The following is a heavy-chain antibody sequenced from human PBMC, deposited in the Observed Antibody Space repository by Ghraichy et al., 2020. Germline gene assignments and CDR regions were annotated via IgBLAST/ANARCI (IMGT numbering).Heavy chain of an antibody. Sequence: GGSLRLSCAASGFIFSSYWLSWVRQAPGKGLEWVANIKQDGGEKYYVDSVKGRFTISRDNAKNSVDLQMNYLRAEDTAVYYCARGHSGRYFWYFDLWARGTLATVSS. D-gene: IGHD1-26*01. J-gene: IGHJ2*01. V-gene: IGHV3-7*01. CDR2: IKQDGGEK. CDR3: ARGHSGRYFWYFDL. CDR1: GFIFSSYW.